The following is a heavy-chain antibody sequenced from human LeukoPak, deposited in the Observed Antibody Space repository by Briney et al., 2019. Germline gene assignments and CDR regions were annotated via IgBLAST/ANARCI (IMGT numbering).Heavy chain of an antibody. V-gene: IGHV1-69*05. CDR3: ARAPPIVVVPAAHAFNL. CDR1: GGTFRSYV. CDR2: IIPMFGTS. Sequence: AASVKVSCKASGGTFRSYVITWVRQAPGQGLEWMGGIIPMFGTSNYAQKFQGRVTITTDESTDTAYMELTNLRSEDTAMYFCARAPPIVVVPAAHAFNLWGQGTKVTVSP. D-gene: IGHD2-2*01. J-gene: IGHJ3*01.